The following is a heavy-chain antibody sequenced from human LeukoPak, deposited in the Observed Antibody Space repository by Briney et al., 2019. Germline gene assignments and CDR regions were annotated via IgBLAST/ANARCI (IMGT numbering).Heavy chain of an antibody. D-gene: IGHD3-3*01. Sequence: ASVKVSCKASGYTFTSYGMNWVRQAPGQGLEWMGWISAYNGNTNYAQKLQGRVTMTTDTSTSTAYMELRSLRSDDTAVYYCARATTIFGVVILPYYFDYWGQGTLVTVS. CDR3: ARATTIFGVVILPYYFDY. CDR2: ISAYNGNT. V-gene: IGHV1-18*01. CDR1: GYTFTSYG. J-gene: IGHJ4*02.